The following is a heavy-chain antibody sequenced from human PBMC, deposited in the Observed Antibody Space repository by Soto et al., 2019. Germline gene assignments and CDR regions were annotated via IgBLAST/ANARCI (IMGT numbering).Heavy chain of an antibody. CDR3: ARRPVSDILTGRYYYYYGMDV. D-gene: IGHD3-9*01. Sequence: LRLSCAASGFTFSSYSMNWVRQAPGKGLEWVSSISSSSSYIYYADSVKGRFTISRDNAKNSLYLQMNSLRAEDTAVYYCARRPVSDILTGRYYYYYGMDVWGQGPTVTVSS. J-gene: IGHJ6*02. V-gene: IGHV3-21*01. CDR1: GFTFSSYS. CDR2: ISSSSSYI.